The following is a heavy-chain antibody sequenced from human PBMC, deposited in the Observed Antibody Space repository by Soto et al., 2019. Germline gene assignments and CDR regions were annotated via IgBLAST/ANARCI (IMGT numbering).Heavy chain of an antibody. V-gene: IGHV5-10-1*01. CDR3: ARQIYDSDTGPNFQYYFDS. J-gene: IGHJ4*02. CDR2: IDPSDSQT. D-gene: IGHD3-22*01. CDR1: GYNFAGYW. Sequence: GESLKISCKGSGYNFAGYWITWVRQKPGKGLEWMGRIDPSDSQTYYSPSFRGHVTISATKSITTVFLQWSSLRASDTAMYYCARQIYDSDTGPNFQYYFDSWGQGTPVTVSS.